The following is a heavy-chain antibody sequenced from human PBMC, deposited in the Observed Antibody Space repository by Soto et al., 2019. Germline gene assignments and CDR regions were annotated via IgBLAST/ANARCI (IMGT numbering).Heavy chain of an antibody. J-gene: IGHJ6*02. CDR2: INAGNGNT. CDR3: ARDPPYYYYYGMDV. Sequence: ASVKVSGRASAYTFTIYAMHLLLQAPGQRLEWMGWINAGNGNTKYSQKFQGRVTITRDTSASTAYMELSSLRSEDTAVYYCARDPPYYYYYGMDVWGQGTTVTVSS. V-gene: IGHV1-3*01. CDR1: AYTFTIYA.